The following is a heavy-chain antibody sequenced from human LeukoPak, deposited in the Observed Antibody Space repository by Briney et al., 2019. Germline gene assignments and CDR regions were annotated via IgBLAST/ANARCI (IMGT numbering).Heavy chain of an antibody. CDR3: VQKDNGNWFDP. CDR1: GFSLSTSGVG. J-gene: IGHJ5*02. V-gene: IGHV2-5*02. CDR2: IYWDDDK. D-gene: IGHD2-15*01. Sequence: KKSGPTLVNPTQTLTLTCTFSGFSLSTSGVGVGWIRQPPGKALEWLTLIYWDDDKRYSPSLKSRLTITKDTSKNQVVLTMTNMDPVDTATYYCVQKDNGNWFDPWGQGTLVTVSS.